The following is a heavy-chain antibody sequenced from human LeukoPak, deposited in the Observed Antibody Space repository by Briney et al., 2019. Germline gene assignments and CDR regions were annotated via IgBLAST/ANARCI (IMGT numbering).Heavy chain of an antibody. D-gene: IGHD4-11*01. Sequence: SVKVSCKASVGIFSSYAISWVRQARGQGLEWMGGIIPIFGTANYAQKFQGRVTITTDESTSTAYIELSSLRSEDTAVYYCARVDLGYSNYGWYYYYMDVWGKGTTVTVSS. CDR2: IIPIFGTA. V-gene: IGHV1-69*05. CDR3: ARVDLGYSNYGWYYYYMDV. J-gene: IGHJ6*03. CDR1: VGIFSSYA.